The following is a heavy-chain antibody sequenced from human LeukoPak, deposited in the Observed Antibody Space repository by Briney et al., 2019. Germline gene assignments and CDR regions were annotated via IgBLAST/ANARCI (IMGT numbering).Heavy chain of an antibody. CDR2: IYYSGST. Sequence: SETLSLTCTVSGSSISSYYWSWIRQPPGKGLEWIGYIYYSGSTNYNPSLKSRVTISVDTSKNQFSLKLSSVTAADTAVYYCARGLKSYYYYYMDVWGKGTTVTVSS. J-gene: IGHJ6*03. CDR3: ARGLKSYYYYYMDV. CDR1: GSSISSYY. V-gene: IGHV4-59*01.